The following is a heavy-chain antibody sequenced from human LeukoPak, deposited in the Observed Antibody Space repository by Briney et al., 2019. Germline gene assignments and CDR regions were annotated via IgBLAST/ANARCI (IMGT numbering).Heavy chain of an antibody. Sequence: SETLSLTCTVSGGSISSYYWSWIRQRPGKGLGWIGYIYYSGSTNYNPSLKSRVTISVDTSKNQFSLKLSSVTAADTAVYYCARRVQRWLQSGYYYYMDVWGKGTTVTISS. CDR3: ARRVQRWLQSGYYYYMDV. V-gene: IGHV4-59*12. CDR1: GGSISSYY. J-gene: IGHJ6*03. D-gene: IGHD5-24*01. CDR2: IYYSGST.